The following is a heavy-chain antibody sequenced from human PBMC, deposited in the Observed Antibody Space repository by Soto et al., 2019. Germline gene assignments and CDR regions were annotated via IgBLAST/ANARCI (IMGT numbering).Heavy chain of an antibody. J-gene: IGHJ1*01. CDR2: ISGSGGST. Sequence: EVQLLESGGGLVQPGGSLRLSCAASGFTFSSYAMSWVRQAPGKGLEWVSAISGSGGSTYYADSVKGRFTISRDNSKNTLYLQMNSLRAEDTAIYYCAKAGKWSGYYFQHWGQGTLVTVSS. CDR3: AKAGKWSGYYFQH. D-gene: IGHD3-3*01. CDR1: GFTFSSYA. V-gene: IGHV3-23*01.